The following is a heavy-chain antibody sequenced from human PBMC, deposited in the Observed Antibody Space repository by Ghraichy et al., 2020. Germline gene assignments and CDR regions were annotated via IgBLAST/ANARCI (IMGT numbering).Heavy chain of an antibody. J-gene: IGHJ4*02. Sequence: SETLSLTCTVSGGSISSGDYYWSWIRQPPGKGLEWIGYIYYSGSTYYNPSLKSRVTISVDTSKNQFSLKLSSVTAADTAVYYCSRAYGDYGGYYFDYWGQGTLVTVSS. CDR2: IYYSGST. CDR1: GGSISSGDYY. V-gene: IGHV4-30-4*01. D-gene: IGHD4-17*01. CDR3: SRAYGDYGGYYFDY.